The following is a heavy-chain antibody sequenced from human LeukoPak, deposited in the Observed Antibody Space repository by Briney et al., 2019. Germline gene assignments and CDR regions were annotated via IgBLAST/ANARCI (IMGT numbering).Heavy chain of an antibody. D-gene: IGHD6-13*01. CDR2: INPNSGGT. CDR1: GYTFTGYY. V-gene: IGHV1-2*02. CDR3: ARHSSSWSPGPDY. Sequence: ASVRVSCKASGYTFTGYYMHWVRQAPGQGLEGMGWINPNSGGTNYVQTLQGRVTITRDTSISTAYMELSRLRSADTAVYYCARHSSSWSPGPDYWGPGTLVTVSS. J-gene: IGHJ4*02.